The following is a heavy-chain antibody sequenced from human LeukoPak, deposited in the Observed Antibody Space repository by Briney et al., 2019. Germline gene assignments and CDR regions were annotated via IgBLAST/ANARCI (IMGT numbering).Heavy chain of an antibody. CDR2: ISSSSSYI. D-gene: IGHD2-15*01. V-gene: IGHV3-21*01. J-gene: IGHJ6*03. CDR1: GFTFSSYN. Sequence: GGSLRLSCAASGFTFSSYNMNWVRQAPGKGLEWVSSISSSSSYIYYADSVKGRFTISRDNAKNSLYLQMNSLRAEDTAVYYCARVTVVVGYYYYYYMDVWGRGTTVTISS. CDR3: ARVTVVVGYYYYYYMDV.